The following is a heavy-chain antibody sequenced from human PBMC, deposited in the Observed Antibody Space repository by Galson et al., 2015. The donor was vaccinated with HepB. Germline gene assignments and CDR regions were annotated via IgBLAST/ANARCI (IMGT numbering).Heavy chain of an antibody. CDR3: AKAGSPYDYSYGLDV. J-gene: IGHJ6*02. D-gene: IGHD3-16*01. V-gene: IGHV3-30*18. CDR2: TSNDGSKK. Sequence: SLRLSCAASGFIVGNYEIHWVRQAPGKGLEWVAVTSNDGSKKFYADSVKGRFTISRDSPRNTLFLQMNNLRAVDAAVYYCAKAGSPYDYSYGLDVWGQGTTVTVSS. CDR1: GFIVGNYE.